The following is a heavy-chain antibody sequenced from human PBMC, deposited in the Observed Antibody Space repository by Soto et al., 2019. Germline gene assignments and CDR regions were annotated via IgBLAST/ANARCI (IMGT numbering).Heavy chain of an antibody. CDR1: GGSISSYY. CDR2: IYYSGST. D-gene: IGHD6-19*01. Sequence: SETLSLTCTASGGSISSYYWSWIRQPPGKGLEWIGYIYYSGSTNYNPSLKSRVTISVDTSKNQFSLKLSSVTAADTAVYYCARLAYSSGWSLSPYFDYWGQGTLVTVSS. J-gene: IGHJ4*02. CDR3: ARLAYSSGWSLSPYFDY. V-gene: IGHV4-59*01.